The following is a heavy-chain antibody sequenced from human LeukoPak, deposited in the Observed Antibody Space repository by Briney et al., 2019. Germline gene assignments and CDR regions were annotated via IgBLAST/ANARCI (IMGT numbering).Heavy chain of an antibody. J-gene: IGHJ5*02. Sequence: ASVKVSCKAPGYTFTSYDTNWVRQATGQGLEWMGWMNPNSGNTGYAQKFQGRVTITRNTSISTAYMELSSLRSEDTAVYYCARGGSSSFNWFDPWGQGTLVTVSS. V-gene: IGHV1-8*03. CDR2: MNPNSGNT. CDR1: GYTFTSYD. D-gene: IGHD6-13*01. CDR3: ARGGSSSFNWFDP.